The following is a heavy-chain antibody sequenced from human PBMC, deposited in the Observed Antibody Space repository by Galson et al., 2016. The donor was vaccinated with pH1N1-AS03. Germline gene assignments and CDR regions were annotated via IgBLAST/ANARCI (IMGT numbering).Heavy chain of an antibody. J-gene: IGHJ4*02. D-gene: IGHD3-22*01. Sequence: SVKVSCKASGGTLSTFAISWVRQAPGQGLEWMGGFISLYDKANYAPKFQDRVTITAAESTNTAFMELSSLRSEDTAVYYCARYSSSADYFDYWGQGTLVTVSS. CDR1: GGTLSTFA. CDR3: ARYSSSADYFDY. V-gene: IGHV1-69*13. CDR2: FISLYDKA.